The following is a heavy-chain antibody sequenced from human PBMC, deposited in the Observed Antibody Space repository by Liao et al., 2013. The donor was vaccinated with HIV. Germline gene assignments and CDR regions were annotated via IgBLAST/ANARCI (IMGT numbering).Heavy chain of an antibody. D-gene: IGHD3-3*01. CDR2: IFTSGST. V-gene: IGHV4-61*02. CDR1: GGSISSGTHY. J-gene: IGHJ5*02. Sequence: QVQLQESGPGLVKPSQTLSLTCTVSGGSISSGTHYWSWIRQPAGKGLEWIGRIFTSGSTNYNPSLKSRVTLSVDTPKNQFSLKLSSVTAADTAVYYCARVDQYYDYWRGYENWFDPWGQGTLVTVSS. CDR3: ARVDQYYDYWRGYENWFDP.